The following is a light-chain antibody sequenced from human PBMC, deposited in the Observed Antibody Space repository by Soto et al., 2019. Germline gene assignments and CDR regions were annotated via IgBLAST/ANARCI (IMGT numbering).Light chain of an antibody. CDR2: EVS. CDR3: SSYAGNNNLV. CDR1: SSDVGRYNY. J-gene: IGLJ2*01. Sequence: QSALTQPPSASGSSGQSVTISCTGTSSDVGRYNYVSWYQQYPGKAPTLMIFEVSKRPSGVPDRFSGSKSGNTASLTVYGLQGEDEADYYCSSYAGNNNLVFGGGTKLTVL. V-gene: IGLV2-8*01.